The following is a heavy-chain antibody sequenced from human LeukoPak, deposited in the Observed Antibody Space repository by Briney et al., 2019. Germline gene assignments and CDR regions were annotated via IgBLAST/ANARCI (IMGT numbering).Heavy chain of an antibody. D-gene: IGHD2-15*01. Sequence: KPSETLSLTCTVSGGSISPFFWSWIRQPPGKGLEWIAHVYHSGTTNYNPSLKSRVGISADASRNQFSLRLTSVTAADTAVYYCARGACSGGSCLDSWGQGILVTVSS. CDR3: ARGACSGGSCLDS. J-gene: IGHJ4*02. CDR1: GGSISPFF. V-gene: IGHV4-59*01. CDR2: VYHSGTT.